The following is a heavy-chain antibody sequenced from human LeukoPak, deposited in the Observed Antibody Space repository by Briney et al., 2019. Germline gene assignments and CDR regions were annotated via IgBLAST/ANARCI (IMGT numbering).Heavy chain of an antibody. Sequence: SETLSLTCTVSGAPISSGGYYWTWIRQPPGKGLEWIGYIYDSGSTYYNPSLKSRVTISVDRSKNQFSLKLNSVTAADTAVYYCASHGAAPYAFDIWGQGTMVTVSS. CDR3: ASHGAAPYAFDI. CDR1: GAPISSGGYY. J-gene: IGHJ3*02. D-gene: IGHD6-13*01. V-gene: IGHV4-30-2*01. CDR2: IYDSGST.